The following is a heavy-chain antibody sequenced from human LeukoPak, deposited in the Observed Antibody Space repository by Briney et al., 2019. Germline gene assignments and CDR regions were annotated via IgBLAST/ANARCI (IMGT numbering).Heavy chain of an antibody. CDR3: AKANQGYRYFDY. D-gene: IGHD1-1*01. V-gene: IGHV3-23*01. CDR1: GFTFSSYA. Sequence: PGGSLRLSCAASGFTFSSYAMSWVRQAPGKGLEWVSAISGSGGSTYYADSVKGRFPISRDNSKNTLYLQMNSLRAEDTAVYYCAKANQGYRYFDYWGQGTLVTVSS. J-gene: IGHJ4*02. CDR2: ISGSGGST.